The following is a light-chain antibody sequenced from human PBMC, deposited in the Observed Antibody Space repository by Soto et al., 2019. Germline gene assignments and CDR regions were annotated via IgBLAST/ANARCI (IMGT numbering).Light chain of an antibody. Sequence: DIQMTQSPSSLSASVGDRVTITCRASQSITNYLNWYQQRPGKAPQLLIYAASNLQSGVPSRFSGSGSGTDFTLTISSLQPEEFASYYCQQTYSTPVTFGGGSKVEIK. CDR3: QQTYSTPVT. CDR2: AAS. J-gene: IGKJ4*01. CDR1: QSITNY. V-gene: IGKV1-39*01.